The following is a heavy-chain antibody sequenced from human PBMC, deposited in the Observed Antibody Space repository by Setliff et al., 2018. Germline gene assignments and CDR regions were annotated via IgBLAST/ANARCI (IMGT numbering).Heavy chain of an antibody. CDR3: ARINFYVSSGYYYAPDY. CDR2: INNYNTNT. V-gene: IGHV1-18*01. D-gene: IGHD3-22*01. CDR1: GYTFTNYG. Sequence: ASVKVSCKASGYTFTNYGITWVRQAPGQGLEWMGWINNYNTNTKYAQKLQGRVTMTTDTSTSTAYMELRSLRSDDTAVYYCARINFYVSSGYYYAPDYWGQGTRVTVSS. J-gene: IGHJ4*02.